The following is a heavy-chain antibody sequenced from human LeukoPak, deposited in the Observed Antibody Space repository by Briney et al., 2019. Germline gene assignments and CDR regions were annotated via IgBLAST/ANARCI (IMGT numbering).Heavy chain of an antibody. J-gene: IGHJ4*02. CDR2: IYYSGTT. CDR3: ARVRRVDLNSY. CDR1: GGSISNYY. Sequence: SEALSLTCTVSGGSISNYYWSWIRQPPGKGLEWIGYIYYSGTTYYNPSLKSRVTISVDTSKNQFSLKLSSVTAADTAVYYCARVRRVDLNSYWGQGTLVTVSS. D-gene: IGHD4-23*01. V-gene: IGHV4-59*12.